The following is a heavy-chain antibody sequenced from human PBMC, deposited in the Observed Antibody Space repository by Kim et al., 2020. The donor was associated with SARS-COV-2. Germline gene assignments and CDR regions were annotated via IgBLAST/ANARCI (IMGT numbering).Heavy chain of an antibody. CDR2: INTSGGST. Sequence: ASVKVSCKAPGYSFTSSYIHWARQTPVQGLEWMVLINTSGGSTNYAQKFQGRVTMTRDTTTSTAYMELSSLRSEDTAVFFCARSNYDILTGYYYWYFDLWGRGTLGSVSS. CDR1: GYSFTSSY. CDR3: ARSNYDILTGYYYWYFDL. V-gene: IGHV1-46*01. D-gene: IGHD3-9*01. J-gene: IGHJ2*01.